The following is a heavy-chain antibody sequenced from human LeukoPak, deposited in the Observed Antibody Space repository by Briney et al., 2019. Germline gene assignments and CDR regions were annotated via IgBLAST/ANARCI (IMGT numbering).Heavy chain of an antibody. Sequence: GGSLRLSCAVSGFTFSSYWMHWVRQAPGKGLVWVSRINNDGSTTAYADSVKGRFTISRDNTKNTLYLQMNSLRAEDTAVYYRARTYSSFDYWGQGTLVTVSS. D-gene: IGHD6-19*01. CDR3: ARTYSSFDY. J-gene: IGHJ4*02. V-gene: IGHV3-74*01. CDR2: INNDGSTT. CDR1: GFTFSSYW.